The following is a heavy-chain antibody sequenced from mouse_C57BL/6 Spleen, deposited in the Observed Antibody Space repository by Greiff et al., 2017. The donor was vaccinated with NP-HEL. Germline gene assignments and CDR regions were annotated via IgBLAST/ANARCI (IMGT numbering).Heavy chain of an antibody. CDR2: IDPSDSET. D-gene: IGHD1-1*01. J-gene: IGHJ4*01. Sequence: QVQLQQPGAELVRPGSSVKLSCKASGYTFTSYWMHWVKQRPIQGLEWIGNIDPSDSETHYNQKFKDKATLTVDKSSSTAYMQLSSLTSEDSAVYYCARDYYYGSSDYAMDYWGQGTSVTVSS. V-gene: IGHV1-52*01. CDR1: GYTFTSYW. CDR3: ARDYYYGSSDYAMDY.